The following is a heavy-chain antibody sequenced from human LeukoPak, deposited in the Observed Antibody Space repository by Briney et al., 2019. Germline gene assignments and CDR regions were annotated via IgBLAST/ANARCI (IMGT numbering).Heavy chain of an antibody. CDR2: ISYDGSNK. J-gene: IGHJ4*02. D-gene: IGHD3-10*01. V-gene: IGHV3-30*18. CDR1: GFTFSSYG. Sequence: GGSLRLSCAASGFTFSSYGMHWVRQAPGKGLEWVAVISYDGSNKYYADPVKGRFTISRDDSKNTLYLQMNSLRVEDTAVYYCAKDVRALNNYGSGSSGFYWGQGTLVTVSS. CDR3: AKDVRALNNYGSGSSGFY.